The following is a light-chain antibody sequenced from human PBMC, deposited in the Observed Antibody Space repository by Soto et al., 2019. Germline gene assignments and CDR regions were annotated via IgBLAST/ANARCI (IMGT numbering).Light chain of an antibody. CDR1: QSLVYSDGNTY. CDR3: MQFAHFPRT. CDR2: QIS. V-gene: IGKV2-24*01. Sequence: DVVLTQTPLSSPVTLGQPASISCRSSQSLVYSDGNTYLSWLQQRPGQPPRLLIYQISNRFSGVPDRFSGSGAGTDFTLKISRVEADDVVVYYCMQFAHFPRTFGQGTKVEIK. J-gene: IGKJ1*01.